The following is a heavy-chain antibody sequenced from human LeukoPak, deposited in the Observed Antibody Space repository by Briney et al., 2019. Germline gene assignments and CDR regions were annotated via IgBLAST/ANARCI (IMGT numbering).Heavy chain of an antibody. D-gene: IGHD6-13*01. J-gene: IGHJ6*02. CDR3: VAAAGTRDYYGMDV. V-gene: IGHV4-4*07. Sequence: PSETLSLTCTVSGGSISSYYWSWIRQPAGKGLEWIGRIYTCGSTNYNPSLKSRVTMSVDTSKNQFSLKLSSVTAADTAVYYCVAAAGTRDYYGMDVWGQGTTVTVSS. CDR1: GGSISSYY. CDR2: IYTCGST.